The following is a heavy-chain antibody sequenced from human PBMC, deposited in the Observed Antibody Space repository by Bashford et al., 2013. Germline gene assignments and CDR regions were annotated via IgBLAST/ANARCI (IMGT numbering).Heavy chain of an antibody. CDR2: ISESGIST. CDR1: GFSFRNFA. Sequence: GSLRLSCAASGFSFRNFAMSWVRQAPGEGLQWVSTISESGISTYYADSVKGRFTISRDNSDNTLYLQMHSLRAEDTAIYYCAKEFDSRYYGSGSLFDLWGQGALVTVSS. V-gene: IGHV3-23*01. CDR3: AKEFDSRYYGSGSLFDL. D-gene: IGHD3-10*01. J-gene: IGHJ4*02.